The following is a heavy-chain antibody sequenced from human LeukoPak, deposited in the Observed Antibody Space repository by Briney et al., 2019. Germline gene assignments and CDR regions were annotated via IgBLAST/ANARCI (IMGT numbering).Heavy chain of an antibody. Sequence: GGSLRLSCAASGFTFGGSAMHWVRQASGKGLEWVGRIRSKANSYATAYAASVKGRFTISRDDSKNTAYLQMNSLKTEDTAVYYCTSFPIAAAGTGNWGQGTLVTVSS. CDR2: IRSKANSYAT. V-gene: IGHV3-73*01. J-gene: IGHJ4*02. D-gene: IGHD6-13*01. CDR1: GFTFGGSA. CDR3: TSFPIAAAGTGN.